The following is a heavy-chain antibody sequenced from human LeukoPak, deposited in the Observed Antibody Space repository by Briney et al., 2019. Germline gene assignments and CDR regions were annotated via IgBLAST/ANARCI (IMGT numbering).Heavy chain of an antibody. J-gene: IGHJ1*01. Sequence: SVKVSCKASGGTFSSYAISWVRQAPGQGLEWMGGIIPIFGTANYAQKFQGRVTITADESTSTAYMELSSLRSEDTAVYYCARRGGLGSGSDYNEYFQHWGQGTLVTVSS. CDR2: IIPIFGTA. CDR1: GGTFSSYA. V-gene: IGHV1-69*01. D-gene: IGHD3-10*01. CDR3: ARRGGLGSGSDYNEYFQH.